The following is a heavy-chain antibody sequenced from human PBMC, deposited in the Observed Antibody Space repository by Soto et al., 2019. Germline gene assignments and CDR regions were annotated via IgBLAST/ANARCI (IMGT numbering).Heavy chain of an antibody. CDR2: IYYSGST. CDR3: ARVLFGSNCWFDP. CDR1: GGSISSYS. D-gene: IGHD3-16*01. J-gene: IGHJ5*02. V-gene: IGHV4-59*01. Sequence: VKLQESAPGLVKPSETLSLTCPASGGSISSYSWSWIRQPPGKGLEWIGYIYYSGSTNYNPSLKSRVTISVDTSKNQFSLKLSSVTAADTAVYYCARVLFGSNCWFDPWGQGTLVTVSS.